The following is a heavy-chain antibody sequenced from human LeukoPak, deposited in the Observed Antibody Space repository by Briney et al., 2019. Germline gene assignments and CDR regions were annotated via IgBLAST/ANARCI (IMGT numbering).Heavy chain of an antibody. D-gene: IGHD6-19*01. CDR1: GFTFSSYA. Sequence: PGGSLRLSCAASGFTFSSYAMHWVRQAPGKGLEWVAVISFDGNNKYYGDSVKGRFTISRDNSEKTLYLQTNSLRAEDTAVYYCARDRIAVPSYFDYWGQGTLVTVSS. CDR2: ISFDGNNK. J-gene: IGHJ4*02. V-gene: IGHV3-30-3*01. CDR3: ARDRIAVPSYFDY.